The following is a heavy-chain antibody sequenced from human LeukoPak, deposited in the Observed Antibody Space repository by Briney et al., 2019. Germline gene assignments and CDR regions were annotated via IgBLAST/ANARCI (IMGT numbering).Heavy chain of an antibody. V-gene: IGHV3-74*01. CDR3: ARASDWAVIDY. CDR1: GFTFSNYW. J-gene: IGHJ4*02. CDR2: INNDGSIT. D-gene: IGHD3-9*01. Sequence: GGPLRLSCAASGFTFSNYWMHWVRQAPGKGLVWVLRINNDGSITTYADSVKGRFTSSRDNAKNTLYLQMNSLRVEDTAVYYCARASDWAVIDYWGQGTLVTVSS.